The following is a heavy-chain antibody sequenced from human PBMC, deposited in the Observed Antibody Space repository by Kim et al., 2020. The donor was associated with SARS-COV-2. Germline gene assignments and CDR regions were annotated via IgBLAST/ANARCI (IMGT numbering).Heavy chain of an antibody. Sequence: SETLSLTCTVSGGSISSSSYYWGWIRQPPGKGLEWIGSIYYSGSTYYNPSLKSRVTISVDTSKNQFSLKLSSVTAADTAVYYCARHSGYYGSGSLDYWGQGTLVTVSS. CDR3: ARHSGYYGSGSLDY. V-gene: IGHV4-39*01. CDR1: GGSISSSSYY. CDR2: IYYSGST. J-gene: IGHJ4*02. D-gene: IGHD3-10*01.